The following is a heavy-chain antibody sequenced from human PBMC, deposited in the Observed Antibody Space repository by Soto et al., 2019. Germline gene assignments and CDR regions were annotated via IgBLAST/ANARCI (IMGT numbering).Heavy chain of an antibody. CDR2: ISSSGGGT. V-gene: IGHV3-64*01. CDR3: ARRARPDFYYMDV. D-gene: IGHD6-6*01. J-gene: IGHJ6*03. Sequence: PGGSLRLSCAASGFTFSTYAMGWVRQAPGKGLEYVSGISSSGGGTYYANSVQGRFTISRDNSKNTVYLQMSSLRPEDMAVYYCARRARPDFYYMDVWGKGTTVTVSS. CDR1: GFTFSTYA.